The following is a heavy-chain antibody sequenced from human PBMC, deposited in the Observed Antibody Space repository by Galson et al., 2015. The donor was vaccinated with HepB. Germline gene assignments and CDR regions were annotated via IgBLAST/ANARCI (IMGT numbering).Heavy chain of an antibody. CDR3: ARVDSEDAFDI. Sequence: SLRLSCAASGFTFSSYAMHWVRQAPGKGLEWVAVISYDGSNKYYADSVKGRFTISRDNSKNTLYLQMNSLRAEDTAVYYCARVDSEDAFDIWGQGTMVTVSS. CDR2: ISYDGSNK. J-gene: IGHJ3*02. D-gene: IGHD3-22*01. CDR1: GFTFSSYA. V-gene: IGHV3-30-3*01.